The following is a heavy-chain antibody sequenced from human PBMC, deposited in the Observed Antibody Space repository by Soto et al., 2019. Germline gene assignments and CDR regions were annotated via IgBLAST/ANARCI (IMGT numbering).Heavy chain of an antibody. CDR2: VYSSGIT. CDR3: ARDWGSY. V-gene: IGHV3-66*03. J-gene: IGHJ4*02. CDR1: GFTVSSNY. Sequence: GESLEISCAASGFTVSSNYMSWVPQAPGKGLEWVSVVYSSGITYYADSVKGRFTISRDNSKNTLYLKMNSLRAEDTAVYYCARDWGSYWGQGTLVTVSS. D-gene: IGHD7-27*01.